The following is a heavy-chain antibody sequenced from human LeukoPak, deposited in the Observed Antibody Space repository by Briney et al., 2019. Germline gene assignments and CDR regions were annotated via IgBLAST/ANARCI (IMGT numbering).Heavy chain of an antibody. J-gene: IGHJ6*02. Sequence: EASVKVSCKASGFTFTSSAVQWVRQARGQRLEWIGWIVVGSGNTNYAQKFQGRVTITADKSTSTAYMELSSLRSEDTAVYYCARDAKPQPVTGTTRYYYGMDVWGQGTTVTVSS. D-gene: IGHD1-7*01. CDR2: IVVGSGNT. CDR1: GFTFTSSA. CDR3: ARDAKPQPVTGTTRYYYGMDV. V-gene: IGHV1-58*01.